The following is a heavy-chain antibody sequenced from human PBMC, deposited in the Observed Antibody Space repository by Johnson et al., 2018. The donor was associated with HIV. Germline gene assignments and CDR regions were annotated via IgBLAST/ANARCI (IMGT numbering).Heavy chain of an antibody. D-gene: IGHD2-2*01. CDR3: AKPYCSSSICSFDI. CDR1: GFTFSSYA. Sequence: QVQLVESGGGVVQPGRSLRLSCAASGFTFSSYAMHWVRQAPGKGLEWVAVIWYDGSNKYYADSVKGRFTISRDNSKNTLYLQMNSLRAEDTAVYYCAKPYCSSSICSFDIWGQGTMVTVSS. V-gene: IGHV3-33*06. CDR2: IWYDGSNK. J-gene: IGHJ3*02.